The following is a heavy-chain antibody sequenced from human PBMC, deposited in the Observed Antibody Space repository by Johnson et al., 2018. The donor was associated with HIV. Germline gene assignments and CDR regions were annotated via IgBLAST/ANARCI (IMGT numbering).Heavy chain of an antibody. CDR2: ISSSGNTI. CDR3: ARESTPWGADYVGYGFDI. CDR1: GFIVRITY. Sequence: QVQLVESGGGLVQPGGSLRLSCAASGFIVRITYMSWIRQGTGKGLEWVSYISSSGNTIYYADSVKGRFTISRDNSKNTLYLQMNSLRAEDTAVYYCARESTPWGADYVGYGFDIWGQGTMVTISS. J-gene: IGHJ3*02. D-gene: IGHD4-17*01. V-gene: IGHV3-11*04.